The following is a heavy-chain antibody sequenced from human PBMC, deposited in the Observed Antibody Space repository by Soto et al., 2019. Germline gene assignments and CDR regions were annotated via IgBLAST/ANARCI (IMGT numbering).Heavy chain of an antibody. CDR3: ARDWGQTGLGVFDF. CDR2: INYSGST. CDR1: GGSISSGGYY. J-gene: IGHJ3*01. V-gene: IGHV4-31*03. Sequence: SETLSLTCTVSGGSISSGGYYWSWIRQHPGKGLEWIGYINYSGSTYYNPSLKSRVTISVDTSKNQFSLKLSSVTAADTAVYYCARDWGQTGLGVFDFWGQGSMVIVSS. D-gene: IGHD1-1*01.